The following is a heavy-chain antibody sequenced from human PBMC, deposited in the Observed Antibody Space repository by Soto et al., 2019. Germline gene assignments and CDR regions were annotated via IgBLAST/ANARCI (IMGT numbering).Heavy chain of an antibody. J-gene: IGHJ5*02. D-gene: IGHD3-22*01. V-gene: IGHV1-69*06. Sequence: SVKVSCKASVGTFGSDAITWVRQAPGQGLEWVGRIIPIFGTTNYAQNLQGRVTISADKSTLTSYMELHSLTSDDTALYYCARDRTDSGYYTNWLDPWGQGTQVTVSS. CDR3: ARDRTDSGYYTNWLDP. CDR2: IIPIFGTT. CDR1: VGTFGSDA.